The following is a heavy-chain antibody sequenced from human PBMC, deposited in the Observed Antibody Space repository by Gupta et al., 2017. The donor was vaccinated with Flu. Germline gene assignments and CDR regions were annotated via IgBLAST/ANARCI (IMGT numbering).Heavy chain of an antibody. CDR2: IGTAADT. Sequence: EVQLVESGGGLVQPGGTMRLTCAASGFTFSSYDMHSVRQSAGKGLEWLSGIGTAADTFYPGSVEGRFTISRDNAKSSLYLHMGSLTAGDTAVYYCVRGLGADYTAWGYFDYWGPGVFVAVSS. V-gene: IGHV3-13*01. CDR1: GFTFSSYD. D-gene: IGHD5-18*01. CDR3: VRGLGADYTAWGYFDY. J-gene: IGHJ4*02.